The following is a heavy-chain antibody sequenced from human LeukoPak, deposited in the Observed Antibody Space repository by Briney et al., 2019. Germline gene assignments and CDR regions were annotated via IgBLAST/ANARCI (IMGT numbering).Heavy chain of an antibody. CDR3: VRGYYYGSGSYYYFDY. D-gene: IGHD3-10*01. CDR1: GGSISSSSYY. J-gene: IGHJ4*02. V-gene: IGHV4-39*07. Sequence: PSETLSLTCTVSGGSISSSSYYWGWIRQPPGKGLEWIGSIYYSGSTYYNPSLKSRVTISVDTSKNQFSLKLSSVTAADTAVYYCVRGYYYGSGSYYYFDYWGQGTLVTVSS. CDR2: IYYSGST.